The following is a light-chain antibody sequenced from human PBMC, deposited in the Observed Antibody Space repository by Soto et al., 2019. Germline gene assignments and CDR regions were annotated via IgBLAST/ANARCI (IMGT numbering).Light chain of an antibody. CDR3: SSYTSSSTLL. CDR2: DVS. J-gene: IGLJ1*01. CDR1: SSDVGGYNY. V-gene: IGLV2-14*01. Sequence: QSALTQPASVSGSPGQSITISCTGTSSDVGGYNYVSWYQQHPGKAPKLMIYDVSNRPSGVSNRFSGSKSGNTASLPISGLQAEDEAYYYCSSYTSSSTLLFGTGTKLTVL.